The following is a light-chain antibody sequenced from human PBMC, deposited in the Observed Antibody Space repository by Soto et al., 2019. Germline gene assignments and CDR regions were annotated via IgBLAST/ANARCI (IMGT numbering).Light chain of an antibody. CDR2: DAA. CDR1: QSVSDF. Sequence: EIVLTQSPGTLSLFPGERATLSCRASQSVSDFLAWYQQKPGQAPRRLIYDAAKRAPGIPARFSGSGSGTDFTLTISSLAPEDSAVYYCQQRSNWPIFTFGPGNKV. J-gene: IGKJ3*01. V-gene: IGKV3-11*01. CDR3: QQRSNWPIFT.